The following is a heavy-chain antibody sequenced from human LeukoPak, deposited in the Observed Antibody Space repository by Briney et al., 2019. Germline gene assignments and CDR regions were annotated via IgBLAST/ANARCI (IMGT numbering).Heavy chain of an antibody. CDR3: ARGYYDILTGYLDY. Sequence: GGSLRLSCSGSGFTFCSYAMHWVRQAPGKGLEWVAVISYDGSNEYYADSVKGRFTISRDNSKNTLYLQMNSLRAEDTAVYYCARGYYDILTGYLDYWGQGTLVTVSS. D-gene: IGHD3-9*01. CDR1: GFTFCSYA. J-gene: IGHJ4*02. CDR2: ISYDGSNE. V-gene: IGHV3-30*01.